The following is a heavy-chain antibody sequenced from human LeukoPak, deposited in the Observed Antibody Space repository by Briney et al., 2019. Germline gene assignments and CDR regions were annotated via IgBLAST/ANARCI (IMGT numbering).Heavy chain of an antibody. CDR3: ARGVTMVRGAPYFDY. CDR2: IYYSGST. J-gene: IGHJ4*02. D-gene: IGHD3-10*01. Sequence: PSETLSLTCAVYGGSFSGYYWSWIRQHPGKGLEWIGYIYYSGSTYYNPSLKSRVTISVDTSKNQFSLKLSSVTAADTAVYYCARGVTMVRGAPYFDYWGQGTLVTVSS. CDR1: GGSFSGYY. V-gene: IGHV4-31*11.